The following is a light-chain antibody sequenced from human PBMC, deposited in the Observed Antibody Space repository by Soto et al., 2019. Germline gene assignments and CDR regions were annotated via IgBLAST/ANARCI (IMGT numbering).Light chain of an antibody. CDR1: QGISSW. Sequence: DIQMTQSPSSVSASVGDRVSITCRASQGISSWLAWYQQNTGKAPKILIYSASSLHSGVPSRFSGSRSGTDLNLTISRLQPEDFATYYCQQANSFPLTCGQGTRLEIK. CDR2: SAS. J-gene: IGKJ5*01. V-gene: IGKV1-12*01. CDR3: QQANSFPLT.